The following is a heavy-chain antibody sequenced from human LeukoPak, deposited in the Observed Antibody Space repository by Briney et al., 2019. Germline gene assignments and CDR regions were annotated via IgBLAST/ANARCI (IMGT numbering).Heavy chain of an antibody. V-gene: IGHV3-48*03. D-gene: IGHD6-19*01. CDR2: ISSSGSTI. CDR1: GFTFSSYE. CDR3: ARDGSSGWYRGWFDP. Sequence: GGSLRLSCAASGFTFSSYEMNWVRQAPGKGLEWVSYISSSGSTIYYADSVKGRFTNSRDNAKNSLYLQMNSLRPEDTAIYYCARDGSSGWYRGWFDPWGQGTLVTVSS. J-gene: IGHJ5*02.